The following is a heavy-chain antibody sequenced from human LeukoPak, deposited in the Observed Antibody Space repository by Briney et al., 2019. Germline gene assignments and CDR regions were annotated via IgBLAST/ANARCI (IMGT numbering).Heavy chain of an antibody. V-gene: IGHV5-51*01. CDR2: IYPGDSDT. D-gene: IGHD3-22*01. Sequence: GESLKIPCKGSGYSFTSYWIGWVRQMPGKGLEWMGIIYPGDSDTRYSPSFQGQVTISADKSISTAYLQWSSLKASDTAMYYCARPRAAYYYDSSGYLGAFDIWGQGTMVTVSS. CDR3: ARPRAAYYYDSSGYLGAFDI. CDR1: GYSFTSYW. J-gene: IGHJ3*02.